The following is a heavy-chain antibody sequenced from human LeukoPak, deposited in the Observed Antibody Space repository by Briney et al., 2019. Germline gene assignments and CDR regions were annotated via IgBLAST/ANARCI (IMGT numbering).Heavy chain of an antibody. D-gene: IGHD2-2*01. J-gene: IGHJ5*02. CDR3: ARAPPYCSSTSCYPNRWFDP. CDR2: VNHGGST. Sequence: TETLSLTCAVYGGSFSTYYWSWIRQPPGKGLEWIGEVNHGGSTNYNPSLKSRVTISVDTSTNQFSLKLSSVTAADTAVYHCARAPPYCSSTSCYPNRWFDPWGQGTLVTVSS. CDR1: GGSFSTYY. V-gene: IGHV4-34*01.